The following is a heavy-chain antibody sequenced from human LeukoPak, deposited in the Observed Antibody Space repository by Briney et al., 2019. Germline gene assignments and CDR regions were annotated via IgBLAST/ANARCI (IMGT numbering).Heavy chain of an antibody. CDR3: ARNDDYGDYALGY. CDR1: GFTFSSYS. CDR2: ISSSSSYI. J-gene: IGHJ4*02. V-gene: IGHV3-21*01. Sequence: KSGGSLRLSCAASGFTFSSYSMNRVRQAPGKGLEWVSSISSSSSYIYYADSVKGRFTISRDNAKNSLYLQMDSLRAEDTAVYYCARNDDYGDYALGYWGQGTLVTVSS. D-gene: IGHD4-17*01.